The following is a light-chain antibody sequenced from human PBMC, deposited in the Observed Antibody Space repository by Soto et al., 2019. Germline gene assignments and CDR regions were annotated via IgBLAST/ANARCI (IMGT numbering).Light chain of an antibody. J-gene: IGKJ1*01. CDR3: QQYGSSPRT. CDR1: QSVSSTY. V-gene: IGKV3-20*01. Sequence: EVVMTESPGILSLSPCERSSLSCRASQSVSSTYLARYQQKPGQAPRLLMYGASSRATGIPARFSGSGSGTDFTLTISRLEPEDFAVYYCQQYGSSPRTFGQGTKVDIK. CDR2: GAS.